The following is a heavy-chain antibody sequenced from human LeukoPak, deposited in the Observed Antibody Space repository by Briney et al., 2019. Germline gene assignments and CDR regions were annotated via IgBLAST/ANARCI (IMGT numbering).Heavy chain of an antibody. CDR3: ARDRDVVLIAAPGY. J-gene: IGHJ4*02. V-gene: IGHV1-18*01. Sequence: ASVKVSCKTSGYTFTNYGVIWVRQAPGQGLEWMGWISGSNGNTKYAQKFQGRVTMTTDTSTGTAYMELRSLRFDDTAMYYCARDRDVVLIAAPGYWGQGTLVIVSS. D-gene: IGHD2-15*01. CDR2: ISGSNGNT. CDR1: GYTFTNYG.